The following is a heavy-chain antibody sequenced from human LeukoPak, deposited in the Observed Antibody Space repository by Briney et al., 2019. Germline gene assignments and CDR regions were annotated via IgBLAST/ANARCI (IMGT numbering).Heavy chain of an antibody. CDR2: INYSGNT. CDR3: ARVVVGATTPFAS. D-gene: IGHD1-26*01. J-gene: IGHJ4*02. Sequence: SETRSLTCTVSGGSISSTIYYGAWIRHPPGKGLEWIASINYSGNTYYNPSLKSRVTISVDTSKNQFSLKLTSITAADTAVYYCARVVVGATTPFASWGQGALVTISS. CDR1: GGSISSTIYY. V-gene: IGHV4-39*07.